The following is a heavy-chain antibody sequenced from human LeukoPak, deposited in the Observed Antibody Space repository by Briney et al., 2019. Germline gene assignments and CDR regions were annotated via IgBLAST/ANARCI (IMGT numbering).Heavy chain of an antibody. V-gene: IGHV3-53*01. CDR2: IYDGDRS. CDR3: ARADGDSWGQFDY. J-gene: IGHJ4*02. D-gene: IGHD4-17*01. Sequence: VGSLRLSCSVSGFTVGSKYMVWVRQAPGKGLEVVSIIYDGDRSSYADSVRGRFTISRDRSRNTLHLQMNTLRAEDSAVYYCARADGDSWGQFDYWGQGIPVTVSS. CDR1: GFTVGSKY.